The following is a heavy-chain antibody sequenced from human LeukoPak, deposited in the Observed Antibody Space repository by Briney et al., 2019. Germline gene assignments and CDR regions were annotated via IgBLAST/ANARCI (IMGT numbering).Heavy chain of an antibody. CDR1: GYNFAHN. CDR2: INPKNGGT. V-gene: IGHV1-2*02. D-gene: IGHD5-24*01. Sequence: ASVKVSCKASGYNFAHNIHWVRQAPGQGHEFMGWINPKNGGTKYAQNFQGRVTMTRDTSISTVYMELSSLGSDDMAVYYCVASIQAAAIPAFDSWGQGTLVTVSS. J-gene: IGHJ4*02. CDR3: VASIQAAAIPAFDS.